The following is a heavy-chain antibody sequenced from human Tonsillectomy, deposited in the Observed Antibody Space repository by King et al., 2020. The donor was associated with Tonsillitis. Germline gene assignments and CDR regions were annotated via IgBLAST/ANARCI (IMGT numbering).Heavy chain of an antibody. CDR3: SKRPAAVSQYYHMDV. Sequence: QLQESGPGLLKPSGTLSLTCAVSVGSISSRNWWGWVRKPPGKGLEWIGETYPSGTTHSNPSLKSRVTIPVDKSKNQFSLNPTSVTAADTAVYYCSKRPAAVSQYYHMDVWGKGTTVTVSS. CDR2: TYPSGTT. J-gene: IGHJ6*03. V-gene: IGHV4-4*02. D-gene: IGHD2-2*01. CDR1: VGSISSRNW.